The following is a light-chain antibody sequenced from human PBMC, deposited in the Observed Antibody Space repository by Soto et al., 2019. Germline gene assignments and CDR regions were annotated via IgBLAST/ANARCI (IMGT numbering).Light chain of an antibody. CDR1: QSVSSSY. Sequence: ESVLKQSPGTLSLSPGERATLSCRASQSVSSSYLSWYQQKPGQALRLLIYGASSRATGIPDRFSGSGSGTDFSLTFSRLEPEDFAVYYCQQYGSSPRAFGQGTKVDIK. CDR3: QQYGSSPRA. J-gene: IGKJ1*01. CDR2: GAS. V-gene: IGKV3-20*01.